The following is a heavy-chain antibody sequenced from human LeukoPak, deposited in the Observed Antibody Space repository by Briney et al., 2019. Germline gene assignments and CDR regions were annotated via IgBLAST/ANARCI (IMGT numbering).Heavy chain of an antibody. D-gene: IGHD6-19*01. J-gene: IGHJ4*02. CDR3: ARNGYSSGWYRN. CDR2: IYSGGST. V-gene: IGHV3-53*01. CDR1: GFTVSSNY. Sequence: GGSLRLSCAASGFTVSSNYMSWVRQAPGKGLEWVSIIYSGGSTNYADFVKGRFTISRDNSRNTLYLQMNSLRAEDTAVYYCARNGYSSGWYRNWGQGTLVTVSS.